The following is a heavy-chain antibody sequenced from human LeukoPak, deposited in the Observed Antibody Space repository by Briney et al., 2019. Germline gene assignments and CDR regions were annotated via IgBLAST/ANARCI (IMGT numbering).Heavy chain of an antibody. CDR2: IYTSGST. CDR3: ARAIFSGSDFGS. V-gene: IGHV4-61*02. D-gene: IGHD6-19*01. J-gene: IGHJ4*02. Sequence: TTSETLSLTCTVSGGSISIGSYYWSWLRQPAGKGLEWIGRIYTSGSTNYTRSLKSRVSISINTSKSQFSLNLSSVTAADTAVYFCARAIFSGSDFGSWGQGTLVTVSS. CDR1: GGSISIGSYY.